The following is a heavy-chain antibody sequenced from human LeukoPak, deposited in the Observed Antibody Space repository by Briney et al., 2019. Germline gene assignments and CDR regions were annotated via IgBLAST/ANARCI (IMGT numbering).Heavy chain of an antibody. J-gene: IGHJ4*02. CDR2: IKQDGSEK. V-gene: IGHV3-7*01. D-gene: IGHD2-2*01. CDR1: GFTFSSYW. Sequence: GGSLRLSCAASGFTFSSYWMSWVRQAPGKGLEWVANIKQDGSEKYYVDSVKGRFTISRDNAKNSLYLQMNSLRAEDTAVYYCARDRYCSSTSCSFDYWGQGTLVTVSS. CDR3: ARDRYCSSTSCSFDY.